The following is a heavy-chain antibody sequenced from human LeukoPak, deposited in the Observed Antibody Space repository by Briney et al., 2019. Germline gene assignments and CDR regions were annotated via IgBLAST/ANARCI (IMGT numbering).Heavy chain of an antibody. V-gene: IGHV3-21*01. D-gene: IGHD4-17*01. J-gene: IGHJ4*02. CDR3: ARVYGDYFYHFYY. CDR2: ISSGSTYI. CDR1: GFTFSTYW. Sequence: GGSLRLSCAASGFTFSTYWMNWVRQAPGKGLEWVSSISSGSTYIYYADSVKGRFTISRDNAENSLSLQMNSLRADDTAVYYCARVYGDYFYHFYYWGQGTLVTVSS.